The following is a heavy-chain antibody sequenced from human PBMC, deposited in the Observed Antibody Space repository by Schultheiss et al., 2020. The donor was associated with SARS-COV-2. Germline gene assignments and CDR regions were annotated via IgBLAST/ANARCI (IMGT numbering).Heavy chain of an antibody. D-gene: IGHD5-24*01. CDR1: GGPISGYSWIY. Sequence: SETLSLTCTVSGGPISGYSWIYWSWIRQAPGRGLEWIGHIHYTKGTNYNPSLKSRATILLDTSKNQFSLQLNSVTPEDTAVYYCARDGSRRDGYNYMFVGAFYYYGMDVWGQGTTVTVSS. V-gene: IGHV4-59*12. CDR3: ARDGSRRDGYNYMFVGAFYYYGMDV. CDR2: IHYTKGT. J-gene: IGHJ6*02.